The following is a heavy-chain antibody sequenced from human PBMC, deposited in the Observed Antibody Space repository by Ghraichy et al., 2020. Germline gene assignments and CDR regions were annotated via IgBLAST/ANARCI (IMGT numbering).Heavy chain of an antibody. CDR1: GFTFSYYA. J-gene: IGHJ4*02. CDR3: ARDPWPYYDILTPQPYYFDS. Sequence: GGSLRLSCAASGFTFSYYAMNWVRQTPGKGLEWVAFISYDESDKYYADSVRGRFTISRDNSENTLYLQMNTLRTEDTAVYYCARDPWPYYDILTPQPYYFDSWGQGTPVTVSS. D-gene: IGHD3-9*01. V-gene: IGHV3-30*04. CDR2: ISYDESDK.